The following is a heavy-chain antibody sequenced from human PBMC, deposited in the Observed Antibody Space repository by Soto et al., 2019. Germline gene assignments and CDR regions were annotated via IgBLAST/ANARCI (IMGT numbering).Heavy chain of an antibody. D-gene: IGHD4-17*01. CDR1: GGSITSGGYY. Sequence: QVQLQESGPGLVKPSQTLSLTCTVSGGSITSGGYYWSWIRQHPGKGLEWIGYIYYSGSTYYNPSRKYRVTISVDTSKNHFSLKLSSVTAADTAVYYCARALSTGYGDFHIDCWGQGTLVTVSS. CDR3: ARALSTGYGDFHIDC. CDR2: IYYSGST. J-gene: IGHJ4*02. V-gene: IGHV4-31*03.